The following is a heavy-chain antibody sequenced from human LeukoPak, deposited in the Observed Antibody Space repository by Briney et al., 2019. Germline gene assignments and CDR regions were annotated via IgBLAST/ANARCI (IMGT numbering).Heavy chain of an antibody. CDR2: ISISSDAI. V-gene: IGHV3-48*01. CDR1: GFIFTSYN. D-gene: IGHD2/OR15-2a*01. J-gene: IGHJ4*02. CDR3: ARGAREYDW. Sequence: PGGSLRLSRVASGFIFTSYNMNWVRQAPGKGLEWVSYISISSDAIYYADSVKGRFTISRDNAKNSLYLQMNSLRAEDTAVYFCARGAREYDWWGQGTLVTVSS.